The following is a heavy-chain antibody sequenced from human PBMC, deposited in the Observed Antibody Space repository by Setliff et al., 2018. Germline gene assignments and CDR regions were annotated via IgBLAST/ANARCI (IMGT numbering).Heavy chain of an antibody. Sequence: GGSLRLSCATSGFIFANYAMHWVRQSPGRGLEWVAAISGSGGATYYADSVKARFIISRKNTRSTVSLQLDRVKGEDTAVYYCTKYAAAFGSGWFSPFDHWGQGTVVTVSS. CDR3: TKYAAAFGSGWFSPFDH. J-gene: IGHJ4*02. D-gene: IGHD6-13*01. V-gene: IGHV3-23*01. CDR1: GFIFANYA. CDR2: ISGSGGAT.